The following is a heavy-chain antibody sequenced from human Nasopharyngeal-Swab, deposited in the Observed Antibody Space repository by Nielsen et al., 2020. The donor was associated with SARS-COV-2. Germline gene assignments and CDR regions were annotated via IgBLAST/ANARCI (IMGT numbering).Heavy chain of an antibody. CDR1: GYTLTELS. D-gene: IGHD2-2*01. J-gene: IGHJ6*03. Sequence: ASVKVSCKVSGYTLTELSMHWVRQAPGKGLEWMGGFDPEDGETIYAQKFQGRVTITADESTSTAYMELSSLRSEDTAVYYCARLKVGDCSSTSCYDYYYYYYMDVWGKGTTVTVSS. CDR2: FDPEDGET. CDR3: ARLKVGDCSSTSCYDYYYYYYMDV. V-gene: IGHV1-24*01.